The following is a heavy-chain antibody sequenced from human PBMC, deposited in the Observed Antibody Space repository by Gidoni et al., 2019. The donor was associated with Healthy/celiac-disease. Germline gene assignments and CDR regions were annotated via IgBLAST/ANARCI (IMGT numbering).Heavy chain of an antibody. V-gene: IGHV1-46*03. D-gene: IGHD3-3*01. CDR2: INPSGGST. CDR3: ARDQGYHYDLERMDY. CDR1: GYTFTSYY. Sequence: QVQLVQSGAEVKKPGASVKVSFKASGYTFTSYYMHWVRQAPGQGLEWMGIINPSGGSTSYAQKFQGRVTMTRDTSTSTVYMELSSLRSEDTAVYYCARDQGYHYDLERMDYWGQGTLVTVSS. J-gene: IGHJ4*02.